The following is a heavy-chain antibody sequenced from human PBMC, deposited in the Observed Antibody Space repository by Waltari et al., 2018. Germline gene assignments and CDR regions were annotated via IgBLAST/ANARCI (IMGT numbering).Heavy chain of an antibody. V-gene: IGHV1-3*01. D-gene: IGHD3-10*01. CDR2: INAGNGNT. Sequence: QVQLVQSGAAVKKPGASVKVSCKASGYTFTSYAMHWVRQAPGKRLEWMGWINAGNGNTKYSQKFQGRVTITRDTSASTAYMELSSLRSEDTAVYYCARVEHYYGSGSLGMDVWGQGTTVTVSS. J-gene: IGHJ6*02. CDR1: GYTFTSYA. CDR3: ARVEHYYGSGSLGMDV.